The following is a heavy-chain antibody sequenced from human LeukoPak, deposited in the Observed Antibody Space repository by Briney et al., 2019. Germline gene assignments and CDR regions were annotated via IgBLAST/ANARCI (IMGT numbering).Heavy chain of an antibody. Sequence: ASVKVSCKASGYTFTGYYMHWVRQAPGQGLEWMGRINPNSGGTNYAQKFQGRVTMTRHTSISTAYMELSRLRSDDTAVYYCARVRIAAAGTFDPWGQGTLVTVSS. CDR2: INPNSGGT. V-gene: IGHV1-2*06. CDR1: GYTFTGYY. D-gene: IGHD6-13*01. CDR3: ARVRIAAAGTFDP. J-gene: IGHJ5*02.